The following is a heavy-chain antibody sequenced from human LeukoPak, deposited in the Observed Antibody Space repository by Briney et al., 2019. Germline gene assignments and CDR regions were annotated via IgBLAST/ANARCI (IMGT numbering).Heavy chain of an antibody. Sequence: TGGSLRLSCAASGFTFSSYAMSWVRQAPGKGLEWVSAISGSGGSTYYADSVKGRFTISRDNSKNTLYLQMNSLRAEDTAVYYCAKATVYCSGGSCYSPHAFDIWGQGTMVTVSS. CDR1: GFTFSSYA. CDR2: ISGSGGST. V-gene: IGHV3-23*01. CDR3: AKATVYCSGGSCYSPHAFDI. J-gene: IGHJ3*02. D-gene: IGHD2-15*01.